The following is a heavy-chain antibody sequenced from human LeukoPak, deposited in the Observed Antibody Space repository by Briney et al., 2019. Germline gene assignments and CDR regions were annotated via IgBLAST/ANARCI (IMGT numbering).Heavy chain of an antibody. J-gene: IGHJ4*02. V-gene: IGHV3-23*01. Sequence: GGSLRLSCAASGFTFSNYGMSWVRQAPGKGLEWVAGISDSGGRTNYADPVKGRFTISRDNPKNTLYLQMNSLRAEDTAVYFCAKRGVVIRVVLVGFHKEAYYFDSWGQGALVTVSS. D-gene: IGHD3-10*01. CDR1: GFTFSNYG. CDR2: ISDSGGRT. CDR3: AKRGVVIRVVLVGFHKEAYYFDS.